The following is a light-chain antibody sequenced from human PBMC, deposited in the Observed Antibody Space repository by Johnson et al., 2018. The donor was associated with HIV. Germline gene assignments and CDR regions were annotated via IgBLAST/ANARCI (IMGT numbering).Light chain of an antibody. V-gene: IGLV1-51*02. Sequence: QSVLTQPPSVSAAPGQKVTISCSGSSCNIGNNYVSWYQQLPGTAPKLLIYENNKRPSGIPDRFSGSKSGTSATLGITGLQTGDEADYYCGTWDSSLSAYVFGTGTKVTVL. CDR3: GTWDSSLSAYV. J-gene: IGLJ1*01. CDR2: ENN. CDR1: SCNIGNNY.